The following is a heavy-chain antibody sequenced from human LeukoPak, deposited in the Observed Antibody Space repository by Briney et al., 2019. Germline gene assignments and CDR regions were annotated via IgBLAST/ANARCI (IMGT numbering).Heavy chain of an antibody. CDR3: TREVEGYSYASGRFLHFDP. J-gene: IGHJ5*02. Sequence: SETLSLTCSVSGGSISGYYWSWIRQPPGKGLEWIGYIYYSGTTIYNPSLKSRLTISLDTSKNQFSLRLSSVTAADTAVYYCTREVEGYSYASGRFLHFDPWGQGTLVTVSS. CDR2: IYYSGTT. V-gene: IGHV4-59*12. D-gene: IGHD3-10*01. CDR1: GGSISGYY.